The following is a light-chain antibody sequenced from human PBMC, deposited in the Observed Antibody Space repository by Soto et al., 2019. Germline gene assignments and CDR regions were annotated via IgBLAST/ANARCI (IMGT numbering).Light chain of an antibody. CDR3: QQYGDSPQT. CDR1: QSFGSRY. CDR2: GPS. V-gene: IGKV3-20*01. Sequence: EIVLTQSPGTLSLSPGERATLSCRASQSFGSRYLAWYQQKPGQAPRLLIYGPSSRATGIPDRFSGRGSGTDFTLTISRLEPEDFAVYYCQQYGDSPQTFGQGTKVDIK. J-gene: IGKJ1*01.